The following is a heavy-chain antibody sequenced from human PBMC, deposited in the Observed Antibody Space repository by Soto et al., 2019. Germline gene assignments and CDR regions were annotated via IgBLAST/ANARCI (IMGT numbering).Heavy chain of an antibody. CDR3: ARGRVLVATPTLYYFDY. Sequence: SETLSLTCAVYGGSFSCYYWSWIRQPPGKGLEWIGEINHSGSTNYNPSLKSRVTISVDTSKNQFSLKLSSVTAADTAVYYCARGRVLVATPTLYYFDYWGQGTLVTVSS. J-gene: IGHJ4*02. D-gene: IGHD2-15*01. CDR2: INHSGST. V-gene: IGHV4-34*01. CDR1: GGSFSCYY.